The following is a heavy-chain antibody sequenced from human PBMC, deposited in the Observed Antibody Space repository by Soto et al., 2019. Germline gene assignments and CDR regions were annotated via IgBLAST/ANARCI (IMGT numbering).Heavy chain of an antibody. V-gene: IGHV4-59*01. D-gene: IGHD5-18*01. Sequence: SETLSLTCTVSGGFISSYYMTWVRQPPGKGLEWIGYIYYSGSTNYNPSLKSRVTISVDTSKNQFSLKLSSVTAADTAVYYCAGNSYGDYYYIMDVWGQGTTVTVSS. CDR1: GGFISSYY. CDR3: AGNSYGDYYYIMDV. CDR2: IYYSGST. J-gene: IGHJ6*02.